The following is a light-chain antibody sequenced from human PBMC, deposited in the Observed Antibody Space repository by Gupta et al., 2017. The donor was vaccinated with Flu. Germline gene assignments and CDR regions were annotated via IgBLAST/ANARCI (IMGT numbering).Light chain of an antibody. V-gene: IGLV3-21*02. CDR2: DDD. J-gene: IGLJ3*02. CDR3: QVVDSSIGRV. Sequence: SSVLTQPPSVSVAQGLTASITCGGNNIGGKSVHWYLQKSGQAPVLVVHDDDDRPPGIPGRFSGSKSGNTATLTLSRVEAGDEADYYCQVVDSSIGRVFGGGTKLTVL. CDR1: NIGGKS.